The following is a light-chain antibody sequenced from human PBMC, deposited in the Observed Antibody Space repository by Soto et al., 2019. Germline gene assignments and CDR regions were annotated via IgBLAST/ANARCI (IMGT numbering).Light chain of an antibody. CDR1: SSDIGGYNY. Sequence: LTQPASVSGSPGQSIAISCTGTSSDIGGYNYVSWYQQHPGKAPKLILYDVGTRPSGVSDRFSGSKSGNTASLTISGLQAEDEADYYCSSYTPGSTLFGTGTKVTVL. V-gene: IGLV2-14*01. CDR2: DVG. J-gene: IGLJ1*01. CDR3: SSYTPGSTL.